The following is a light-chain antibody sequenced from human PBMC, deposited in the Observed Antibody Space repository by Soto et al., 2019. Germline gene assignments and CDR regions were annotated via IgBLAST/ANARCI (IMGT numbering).Light chain of an antibody. V-gene: IGKV4-1*01. CDR1: QSVLYSPNNKNY. CDR3: QQYYSSPPT. J-gene: IGKJ1*01. CDR2: WAS. Sequence: DIVMTQSPDSLAVSLGERATINRKSSQSVLYSPNNKNYLAWYQRKPGQPPKLLIYWASTRESGVPDRFSGSGSGTEFSLTISSLQAEDVAIYYCQQYYSSPPTFGQGTKVEIK.